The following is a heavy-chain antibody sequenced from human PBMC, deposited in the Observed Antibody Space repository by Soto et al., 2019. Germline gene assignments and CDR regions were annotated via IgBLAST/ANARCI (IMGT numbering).Heavy chain of an antibody. V-gene: IGHV4-30-4*01. D-gene: IGHD1-1*01. Sequence: SETLSLTCTVSGGSISSGDYYWSWIRQPPGKGLEWIGYIYYSGSTYYNPSLKSRVTISVDTSKNQFSLKLSSVTAADTAVYYCAREVGGGTLEYWGQGTLVTVSS. J-gene: IGHJ4*02. CDR1: GGSISSGDYY. CDR2: IYYSGST. CDR3: AREVGGGTLEY.